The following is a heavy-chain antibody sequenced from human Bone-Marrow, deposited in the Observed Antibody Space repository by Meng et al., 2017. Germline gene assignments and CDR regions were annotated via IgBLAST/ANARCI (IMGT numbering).Heavy chain of an antibody. CDR1: GYTLSSDG. J-gene: IGHJ4*02. CDR3: AREYCSGGSCYSYFDY. CDR2: INTYNGKT. D-gene: IGHD2-15*01. Sequence: QGQLVQSGDGVNKPGASVKVSCEASGYTLSSDGFSWVRQAPGQGLEWLGWINTYNGKTDYAQKFQGRITMTTDTFTSTAYMELRSLRSDDTAVYYCAREYCSGGSCYSYFDYWGQGTLVTVSS. V-gene: IGHV1-18*01.